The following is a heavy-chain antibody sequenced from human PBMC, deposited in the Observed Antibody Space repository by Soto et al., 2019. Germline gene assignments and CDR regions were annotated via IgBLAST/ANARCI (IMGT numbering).Heavy chain of an antibody. CDR1: GFAVNTAW. CDR3: TLLFRLDP. V-gene: IGHV3-15*07. D-gene: IGHD1-26*01. CDR2: TRSDSDGGTS. J-gene: IGHJ5*02. Sequence: EVQLVESGGGLVEPGGSLGLSCVVSGFAVNTAWIHWVPQAPGKGLERVGLTRSDSDGGTSEYAATVKGRITISRDDSRNTVFLQMDSLNTEATAFYYCTLLFRLDPWGQGGLVTVSS.